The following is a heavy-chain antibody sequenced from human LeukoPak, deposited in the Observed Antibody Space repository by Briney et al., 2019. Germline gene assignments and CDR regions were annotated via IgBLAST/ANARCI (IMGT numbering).Heavy chain of an antibody. J-gene: IGHJ6*03. CDR2: INHSGST. CDR3: ARQDYYTDYYMDV. Sequence: SETLSLTCAVYGGSFSNYYWSWIRQSPGKGLEWIGEINHSGSTYYNPSLKSRVTMSVDTSKNQFSLNLSSVTAADTAVYYCARQDYYTDYYMDVWGKGTTVTISS. D-gene: IGHD3-10*01. CDR1: GGSFSNYY. V-gene: IGHV4-34*01.